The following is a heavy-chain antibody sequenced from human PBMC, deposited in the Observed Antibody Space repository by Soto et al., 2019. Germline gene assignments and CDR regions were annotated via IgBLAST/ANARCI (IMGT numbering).Heavy chain of an antibody. CDR1: GFTFSSYS. Sequence: PGGSLRLSCAASGFTFSSYSMNWVRQAPGKGLEWVSYISSSSSTIYYADSVKGRFTISRDNAKNSLYLQMNSLRDEDTAVYYCARDIAYDFWSGYYSPLYYYYGMDVWGQGTTVTVSS. CDR2: ISSSSSTI. J-gene: IGHJ6*02. D-gene: IGHD3-3*01. V-gene: IGHV3-48*02. CDR3: ARDIAYDFWSGYYSPLYYYYGMDV.